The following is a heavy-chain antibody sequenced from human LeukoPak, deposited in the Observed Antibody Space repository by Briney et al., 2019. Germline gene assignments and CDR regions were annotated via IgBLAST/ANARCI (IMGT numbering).Heavy chain of an antibody. CDR2: IYYSGST. D-gene: IGHD5-18*01. Sequence: PSETLSLTCTVSGGSISSYYWSWIRQPPGRGLEWIGYIYYSGSTNYNPSLKSRVTISVDTSKNQFSLKLSSVTAADTAVYYCARGIRGYSYGYGFDYWGQGTLVTVSS. CDR3: ARGIRGYSYGYGFDY. V-gene: IGHV4-59*01. J-gene: IGHJ4*02. CDR1: GGSISSYY.